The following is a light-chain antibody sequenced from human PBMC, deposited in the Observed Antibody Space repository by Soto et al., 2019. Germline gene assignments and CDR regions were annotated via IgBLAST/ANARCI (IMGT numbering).Light chain of an antibody. V-gene: IGKV3-11*01. CDR1: QSVNSY. J-gene: IGKJ2*02. Sequence: LTQSPATLSLSPGDRATLSCRASQSVNSYLAWYHQKPGQAPRLLIYDVSNRATGIPARFSGSGSGTDFTLTISSLEAEDFAVYFCQQRSEWPLCTFGQGTKLEIK. CDR3: QQRSEWPLCT. CDR2: DVS.